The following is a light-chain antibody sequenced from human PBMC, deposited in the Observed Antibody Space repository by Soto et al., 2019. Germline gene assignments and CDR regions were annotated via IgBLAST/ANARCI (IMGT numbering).Light chain of an antibody. CDR1: SSDLGGYDY. Sequence: QSALTQPGSVSGSPGQSITLSCTGTSSDLGGYDYVSWYQRHPGKAPKLIMYDVNNRPSGVSNRFSGSKSGNKASLTISGRQAEEEADYYCTSSSSGSYHVVFGGGTKLTVL. CDR3: TSSSSGSYHVV. J-gene: IGLJ2*01. CDR2: DVN. V-gene: IGLV2-14*01.